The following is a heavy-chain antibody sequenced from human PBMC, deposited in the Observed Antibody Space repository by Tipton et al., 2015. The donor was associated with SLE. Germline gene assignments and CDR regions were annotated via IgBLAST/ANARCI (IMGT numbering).Heavy chain of an antibody. CDR3: TRDTIFGVAH. J-gene: IGHJ4*02. Sequence: TPSLTCTVSGGSISSSSYYWGWILQHPVKGLEWIGSIYYSGSTYYNPSLRSRVTISVDTSKNQYSRKLSVVTAADTAVYYCTRDTIFGVAHWGKGTLVTVSS. V-gene: IGHV4-39*07. CDR2: IYYSGST. D-gene: IGHD3-3*01. CDR1: GGSISSSSYY.